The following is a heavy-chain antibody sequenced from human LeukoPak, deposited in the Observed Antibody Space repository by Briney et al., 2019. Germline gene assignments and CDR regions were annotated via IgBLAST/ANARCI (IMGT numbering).Heavy chain of an antibody. D-gene: IGHD5-12*01. Sequence: GGSLRLSCGISGFTFDRYGMIWVRQAPGKGLEWVGFIRSKSNGGTTHYAASVEGRFTISRDDSNSIAYLQMNNLKTEDTAVYYCVRDYRYAGHESVYWGQGTLVTVSS. CDR2: IRSKSNGGTT. CDR1: GFTFDRYG. V-gene: IGHV3-49*04. J-gene: IGHJ4*02. CDR3: VRDYRYAGHESVY.